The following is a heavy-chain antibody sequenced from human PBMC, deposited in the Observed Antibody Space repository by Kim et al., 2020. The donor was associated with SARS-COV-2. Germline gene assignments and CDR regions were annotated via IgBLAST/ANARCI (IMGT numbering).Heavy chain of an antibody. D-gene: IGHD3-16*01. Sequence: SVKVSCKASGGSFSNFAISWVRQAPGQGLEWMGRITPALAKTNYAQKFQGRVTVTADKSTNTTYMELRSLRSEDTAVYYCARVASLLGEDYWGQGNLVT. CDR1: GGSFSNFA. CDR3: ARVASLLGEDY. V-gene: IGHV1-69*04. J-gene: IGHJ4*02. CDR2: ITPALAKT.